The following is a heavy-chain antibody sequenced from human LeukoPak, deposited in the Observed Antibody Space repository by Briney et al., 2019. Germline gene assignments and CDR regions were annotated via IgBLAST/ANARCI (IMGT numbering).Heavy chain of an antibody. CDR3: ARLGSSSWYGGFDY. Sequence: GGSLRLSCAASGFTFSSYGMRWVRQAPGKGLEWVAVIWYDGSNKYYADSVKGRFTISRDNSKNTLYLQMNSLRAEDTAVYYCARLGSSSWYGGFDYWGQGTLVTVSS. D-gene: IGHD6-13*01. J-gene: IGHJ4*02. V-gene: IGHV3-33*01. CDR1: GFTFSSYG. CDR2: IWYDGSNK.